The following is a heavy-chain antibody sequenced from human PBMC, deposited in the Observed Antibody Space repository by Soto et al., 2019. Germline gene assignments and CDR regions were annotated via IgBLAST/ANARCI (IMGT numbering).Heavy chain of an antibody. J-gene: IGHJ5*02. D-gene: IGHD6-13*01. Sequence: PGGSLRLCCAASGFKFSSYSMHCVRQAPGKGLEWVSYISSSSSTIYYADSVKGRFTISRDNAKNSLYLQMNSLRAEDTAVYYCARHPERIAQIGWFDPWGQGTLVTVSS. CDR2: ISSSSSTI. CDR1: GFKFSSYS. V-gene: IGHV3-48*01. CDR3: ARHPERIAQIGWFDP.